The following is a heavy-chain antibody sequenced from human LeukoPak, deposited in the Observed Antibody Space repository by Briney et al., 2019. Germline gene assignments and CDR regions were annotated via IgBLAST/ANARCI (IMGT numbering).Heavy chain of an antibody. Sequence: GGSLRLSCAASGFTLSTYATSWVRQAPGKGLEWVSAISDSGDNTHYADSVKGRFTISRDSSKSTLYLQMNSLRADDTAVYYCAKVYWNNYYYDYWGQGTLVTVSS. CDR3: AKVYWNNYYYDY. D-gene: IGHD1/OR15-1a*01. CDR1: GFTLSTYA. V-gene: IGHV3-23*01. CDR2: ISDSGDNT. J-gene: IGHJ4*02.